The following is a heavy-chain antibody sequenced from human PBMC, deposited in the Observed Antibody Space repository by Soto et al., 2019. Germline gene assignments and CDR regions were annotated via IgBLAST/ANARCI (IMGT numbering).Heavy chain of an antibody. CDR2: IYYSGST. D-gene: IGHD3-3*01. V-gene: IGHV4-30-4*01. J-gene: IGHJ3*02. CDR1: GGSISSGDYY. Sequence: SETLSLTCTVSGGSISSGDYYWSWIRQPPGKGLEWIGYIYYSGSTYYNPSLKSRVTISVDTSKNQFSLKLSSVTAADTAVYYCAREVITIFGVVINGIHDAFDIWGQGTMVTVS. CDR3: AREVITIFGVVINGIHDAFDI.